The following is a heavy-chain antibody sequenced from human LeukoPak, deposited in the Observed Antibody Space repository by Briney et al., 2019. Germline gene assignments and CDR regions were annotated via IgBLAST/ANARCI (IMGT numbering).Heavy chain of an antibody. J-gene: IGHJ4*02. CDR3: ARDTDTGNYYGSGSYYSPPGY. V-gene: IGHV1-18*01. Sequence: ASVKVSCKASGYTFTSYGISWVRQAHGQGLEWMGWISAYNGNTNYAQKFQGRVTMTTDTFTSIAYMELRSLRSDDTAMYHCARDTDTGNYYGSGSYYSPPGYWGQGTLVTVSS. D-gene: IGHD3-10*01. CDR2: ISAYNGNT. CDR1: GYTFTSYG.